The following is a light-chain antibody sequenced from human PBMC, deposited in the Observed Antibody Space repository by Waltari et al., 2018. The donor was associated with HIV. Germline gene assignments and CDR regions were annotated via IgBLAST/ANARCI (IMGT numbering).Light chain of an antibody. CDR3: QQYGDSPA. CDR2: GAS. CDR1: QNVHANY. V-gene: IGKV3-20*01. J-gene: IGKJ1*01. Sequence: DTVLTQSPGTLSLSPGERATLYCRASQNVHANYLAWYQQKPGQAPRLLISGASDRAAGIPERFSGSGSGTDFALTISKLEPEDFSVYYCQQYGDSPAFGQGTKVEIK.